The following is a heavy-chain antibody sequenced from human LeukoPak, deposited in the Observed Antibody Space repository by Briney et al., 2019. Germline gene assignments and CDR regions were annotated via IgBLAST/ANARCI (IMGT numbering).Heavy chain of an antibody. CDR3: ARHYYHSSGSYSFDY. CDR2: IYSSGST. Sequence: SETLSLTCTVPGGSISSYYWSWIRQPPGKGLEWLGYIYSSGSTNYNPSLESRVTISVDTSKNQFSLKLSSVTAADTAVYYCARHYYHSSGSYSFDYWGQGTLVTVSS. J-gene: IGHJ4*02. D-gene: IGHD3-22*01. V-gene: IGHV4-59*01. CDR1: GGSISSYY.